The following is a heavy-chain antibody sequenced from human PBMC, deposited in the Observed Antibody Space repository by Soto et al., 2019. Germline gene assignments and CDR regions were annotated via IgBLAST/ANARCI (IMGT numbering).Heavy chain of an antibody. CDR2: IYYSGST. V-gene: IGHV4-30-4*01. CDR1: GGSISSGDYY. CDR3: ARGARYCSGGSCYDDAFDI. J-gene: IGHJ3*02. D-gene: IGHD2-15*01. Sequence: PSETLSLTCTVSGGSISSGDYYLSWIRQPPGKGLEWIGYIYYSGSTYYNPSLKSRVTISVDTSKKQLSLKLSSVTAADTAVYYCARGARYCSGGSCYDDAFDIWGQGTMVTVSS.